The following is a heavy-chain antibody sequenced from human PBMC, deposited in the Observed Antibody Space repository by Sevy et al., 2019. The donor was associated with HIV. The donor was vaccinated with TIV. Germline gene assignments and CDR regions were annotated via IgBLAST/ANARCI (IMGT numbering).Heavy chain of an antibody. D-gene: IGHD6-19*01. CDR2: LLSSGST. V-gene: IGHV3-66*02. Sequence: GGSLRLSCAISGFTVNDKYIIWVRQAPGKGLEWVSVLLSSGSTYYADSAKGRFTISRDNSKNTVYLQMNSLRAEDTAVYYCVSLFLSYRSGWSYFDYWGQGTLVTVSS. CDR1: GFTVNDKY. J-gene: IGHJ4*02. CDR3: VSLFLSYRSGWSYFDY.